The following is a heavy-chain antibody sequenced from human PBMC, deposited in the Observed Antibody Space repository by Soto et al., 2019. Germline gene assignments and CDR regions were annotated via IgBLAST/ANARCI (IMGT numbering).Heavy chain of an antibody. V-gene: IGHV1-2*02. D-gene: IGHD3-3*01. CDR2: INPNSGDT. CDR3: ARVNTIFGVANYAMGV. J-gene: IGHJ6*02. CDR1: GYSFTGYY. Sequence: ASVKVSCKASGYSFTGYYMYWVRQAPGQGLEWMGWINPNSGDTNYAQNFQGRVTMTRDTSISTAYLELSSLRSDDPAVYYCARVNTIFGVANYAMGVWGQGTRVAASS.